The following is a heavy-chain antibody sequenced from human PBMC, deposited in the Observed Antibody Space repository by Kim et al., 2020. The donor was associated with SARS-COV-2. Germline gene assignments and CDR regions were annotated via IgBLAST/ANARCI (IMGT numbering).Heavy chain of an antibody. J-gene: IGHJ4*02. CDR2: IGQDGTRK. CDR1: GFTFSTYW. Sequence: GGSLRLSCAASGFTFSTYWMTWVRQVPGKGFEWVANIGQDGTRKNYVDSVKGRFTISRDNAKNALYLQMNNLGAEDTAVLYCARTSLYVSGAYEDYWGQGPLVTVSS. D-gene: IGHD3-22*01. V-gene: IGHV3-7*01. CDR3: ARTSLYVSGAYEDY.